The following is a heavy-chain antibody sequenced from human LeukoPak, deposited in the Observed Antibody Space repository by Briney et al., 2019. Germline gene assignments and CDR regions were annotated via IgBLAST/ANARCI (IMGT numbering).Heavy chain of an antibody. CDR3: ASVAATGPHYYYYYMDV. CDR1: GFTFSSYA. D-gene: IGHD6-13*01. V-gene: IGHV3-30-3*01. CDR2: ISYDGSNK. Sequence: GGSLRLSCAASGFTFSSYAMHWVRQAPGKGLEWVAVISYDGSNKYYADSVKGRFTISRDNSKNTLYLQMNSLRAEDTAVYYCASVAATGPHYYYYYMDVWGKGITVTVSS. J-gene: IGHJ6*03.